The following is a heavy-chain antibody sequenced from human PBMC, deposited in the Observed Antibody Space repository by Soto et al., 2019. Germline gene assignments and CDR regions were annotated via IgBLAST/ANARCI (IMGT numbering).Heavy chain of an antibody. J-gene: IGHJ4*02. CDR3: ASTFDTITYYFDY. CDR1: GFSFRSYA. D-gene: IGHD3-9*01. Sequence: VGSLRLGCAASGFSFRSYAMHWIRQAPGKGLEWVAVISFDGNIIHYADSVKGRFIISRDNSKNTLYLQMHSLSGEDTAVYYCASTFDTITYYFDYWGQGTLVTVSS. V-gene: IGHV3-30-3*01. CDR2: ISFDGNII.